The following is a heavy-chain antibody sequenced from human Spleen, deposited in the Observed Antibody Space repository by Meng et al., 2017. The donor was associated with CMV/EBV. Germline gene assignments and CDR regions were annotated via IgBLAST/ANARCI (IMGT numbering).Heavy chain of an antibody. V-gene: IGHV2-5*01. Sequence: TSGVGVGWIRQPPGKALEWLALIYWNDDKRYSPSLKSRLTITKDTSRSQVVLTMTNMDPVDTAIYFCARRRYYGSGNYFNHGEFDYWGQGTLVTVSS. CDR1: TSGVG. J-gene: IGHJ4*02. CDR2: IYWNDDK. D-gene: IGHD3-10*01. CDR3: ARRRYYGSGNYFNHGEFDY.